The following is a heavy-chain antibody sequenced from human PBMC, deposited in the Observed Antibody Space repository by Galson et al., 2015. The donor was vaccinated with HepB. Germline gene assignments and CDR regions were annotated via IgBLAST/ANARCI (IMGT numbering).Heavy chain of an antibody. V-gene: IGHV1-3*01. CDR3: ARGFPYGSGSYCPDY. Sequence: SVKVSCKASGYTFTSYAMHWVRQAPGQRLEWMGWINAGNGNTKYSQKFQGRVTITRDTSASTAYMELSSLRSEDTAVYYCARGFPYGSGSYCPDYWGQGTLVTVSS. D-gene: IGHD3-10*01. J-gene: IGHJ4*02. CDR1: GYTFTSYA. CDR2: INAGNGNT.